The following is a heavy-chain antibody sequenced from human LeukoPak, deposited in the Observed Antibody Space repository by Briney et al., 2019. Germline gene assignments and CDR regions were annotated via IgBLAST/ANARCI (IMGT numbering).Heavy chain of an antibody. Sequence: ASVKVSCEASGDTFTCRYMHWVRQAPGQGLEWMGFINPNSGGTNYAQKFQGRVSMTRDTSISTEYMELRRMRSDDTAVYYCAREDCSSTSCYGDGWFDPWGQGTLVTVSS. CDR3: AREDCSSTSCYGDGWFDP. CDR2: INPNSGGT. J-gene: IGHJ5*02. V-gene: IGHV1-2*02. D-gene: IGHD2-2*01. CDR1: GDTFTCRY.